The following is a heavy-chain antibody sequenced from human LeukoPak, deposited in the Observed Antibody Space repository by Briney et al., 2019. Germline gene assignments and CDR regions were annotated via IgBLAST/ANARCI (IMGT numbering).Heavy chain of an antibody. J-gene: IGHJ4*02. CDR2: IYYSGST. D-gene: IGHD3-10*01. CDR3: ARDKYYYGSGSLDY. Sequence: PSETLSLTCTVSGGSISSGDYYGSWVRQPPGRGLEWGGYIYYSGSTYYNPSLKSRVTISVDTSKNQFSLKLSSVTAADTAVYYCARDKYYYGSGSLDYWGQGTLVTVSS. CDR1: GGSISSGDYY. V-gene: IGHV4-30-4*01.